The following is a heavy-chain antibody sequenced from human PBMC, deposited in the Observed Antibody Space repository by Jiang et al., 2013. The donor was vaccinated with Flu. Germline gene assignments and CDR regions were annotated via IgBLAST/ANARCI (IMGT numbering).Heavy chain of an antibody. D-gene: IGHD1-7*01. Sequence: GAEVKKPGESLKISCKGSGYKFTNYWIGWVRQMPGKGLEWMGIMYPGNSDTRYSPSFRGQVTISADTSIRTAYLQWSGLKASDTAMYYCTRALNGNYRWDVWGQGTTVTVSS. CDR2: MYPGNSDT. CDR3: TRALNGNYRWDV. J-gene: IGHJ6*02. CDR1: GYKFTNYW. V-gene: IGHV5-51*01.